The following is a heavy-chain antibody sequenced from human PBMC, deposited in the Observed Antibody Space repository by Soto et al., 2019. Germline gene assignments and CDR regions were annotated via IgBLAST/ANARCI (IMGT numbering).Heavy chain of an antibody. Sequence: SVKVSCKASGGTFSSYAISWVRQAPGQGLEWMGGIIPIFGTANYAQKFQGRVTITADESTSTAYMELSSLRSEDTAVYYCARDWTIFGVVINYYYGMDVWGQGTAVTV. J-gene: IGHJ6*02. CDR3: ARDWTIFGVVINYYYGMDV. V-gene: IGHV1-69*13. CDR2: IIPIFGTA. CDR1: GGTFSSYA. D-gene: IGHD3-3*01.